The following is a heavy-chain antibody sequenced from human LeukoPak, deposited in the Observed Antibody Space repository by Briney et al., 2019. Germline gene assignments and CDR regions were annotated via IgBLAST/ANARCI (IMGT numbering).Heavy chain of an antibody. CDR3: TTDASGDYADGYYYGMDV. D-gene: IGHD2-21*02. V-gene: IGHV3-15*01. CDR1: GFTFRNAW. CDR2: IKSKTDGGTT. J-gene: IGHJ6*02. Sequence: GGSLRLSCAASGFTFRNAWMSWVRQAPGKGLEWVGLIKSKTDGGTTDYAAPVKGRFTISRDDSKNTLYLQMNSLKTEDTAVYYCTTDASGDYADGYYYGMDVWSQGTTVTVSS.